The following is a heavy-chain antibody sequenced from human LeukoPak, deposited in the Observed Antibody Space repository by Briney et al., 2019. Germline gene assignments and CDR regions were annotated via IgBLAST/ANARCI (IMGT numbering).Heavy chain of an antibody. D-gene: IGHD6-19*01. CDR1: GFTFSSYS. CDR2: ISSSSSYI. V-gene: IGHV3-21*04. Sequence: GGSLRLSCAASGFTFSSYSMNWVRQAPGKGLEWVSSISSSSSYIYYADSVKGRFTISRDNAKNSLYLQMNSLRAEDTAVYYCAKDCGGWCLNSFDYWGQGTLVTVSS. CDR3: AKDCGGWCLNSFDY. J-gene: IGHJ4*02.